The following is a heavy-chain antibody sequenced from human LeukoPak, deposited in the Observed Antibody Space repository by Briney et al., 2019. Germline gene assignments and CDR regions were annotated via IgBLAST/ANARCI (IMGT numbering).Heavy chain of an antibody. CDR1: GFTFSSYG. CDR2: ISYDGSNK. CDR3: ARVPVWDCSSTSCYGGTAAGPLDY. V-gene: IGHV3-30*03. D-gene: IGHD2-2*01. J-gene: IGHJ4*02. Sequence: GRSLRLSCAASGFTFSSYGMHWVRQAPGKGLEWVAVISYDGSNKYYADSVKGRFTISRDNFKNTLYLQMNSLRAEDTAVYYCARVPVWDCSSTSCYGGTAAGPLDYWGQGTLVTVSS.